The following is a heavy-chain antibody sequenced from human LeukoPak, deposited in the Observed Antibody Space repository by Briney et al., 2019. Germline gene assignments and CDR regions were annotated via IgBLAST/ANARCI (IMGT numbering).Heavy chain of an antibody. CDR1: GFTFSSYS. D-gene: IGHD2-21*02. CDR2: ISSSSSYI. CDR3: ARGDSVVTARFDY. J-gene: IGHJ4*02. Sequence: GGSLRLSCAASGFTFSSYSMNWVRQAPGKGLEWVSSISSSSSYIYYAASVKGRFTISRDNANNSLYLQMNSLRAEDTAVYYCARGDSVVTARFDYWGQGTLVTVSS. V-gene: IGHV3-21*01.